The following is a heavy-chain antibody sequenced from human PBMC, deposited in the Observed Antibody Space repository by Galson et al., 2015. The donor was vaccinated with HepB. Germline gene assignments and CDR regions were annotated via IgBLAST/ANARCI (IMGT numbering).Heavy chain of an antibody. J-gene: IGHJ4*02. Sequence: SLRLSCAASGFTFSRYWMSWVRQAPGKGLEWVANIKQDGSEKYYVDSVKGRFTISRDNAKNSLYLQMNSLRAEDTAVYYCAREGPDYYPDYWGQGTLVTVSS. CDR3: AREGPDYYPDY. V-gene: IGHV3-7*03. CDR1: GFTFSRYW. CDR2: IKQDGSEK.